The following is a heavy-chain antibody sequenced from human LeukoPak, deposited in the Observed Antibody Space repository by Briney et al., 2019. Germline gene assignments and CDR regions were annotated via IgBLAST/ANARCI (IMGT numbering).Heavy chain of an antibody. J-gene: IGHJ5*02. Sequence: GGSLRLSCAASGFTFSSYAMSWVRQAPGKGLEGVSAISGSGGSTYYADSVKGRFTISRDNPKNTLYLQMNSLRAEDTAVYYCAKDDKEYYDFWSGYSSPNWFDPWGQGTLVTVSS. D-gene: IGHD3-3*01. V-gene: IGHV3-23*01. CDR3: AKDDKEYYDFWSGYSSPNWFDP. CDR1: GFTFSSYA. CDR2: ISGSGGST.